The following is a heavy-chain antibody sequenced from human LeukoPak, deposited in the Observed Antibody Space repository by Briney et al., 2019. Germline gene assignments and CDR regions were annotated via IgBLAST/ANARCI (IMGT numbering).Heavy chain of an antibody. Sequence: GGSLRLSCAASGFTFSTSWMSWLRQAPGKGLECVAIIKHDGSDKYYVDSVKGRFPISRDNAKNSLYLQMSSLRVEATAVYYCARAVPVPDSWGQGTLVTVSS. V-gene: IGHV3-7*01. CDR1: GFTFSTSW. D-gene: IGHD1-14*01. CDR2: IKHDGSDK. J-gene: IGHJ4*02. CDR3: ARAVPVPDS.